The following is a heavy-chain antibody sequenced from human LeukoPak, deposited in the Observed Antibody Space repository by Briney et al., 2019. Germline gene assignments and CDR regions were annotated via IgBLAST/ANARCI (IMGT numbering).Heavy chain of an antibody. CDR1: GGSISSYY. CDR2: IYYSGST. D-gene: IGHD5-24*01. CDR3: ARGGMATVHFDY. V-gene: IGHV4-59*01. J-gene: IGHJ4*02. Sequence: NPSETLSLTCTVSGGSISSYYWSWIRQPPGKGLEWIGYIYYSGSTNYNPSLKSRVTISVDTSKNQFSLKLGSVTAADTAVYYCARGGMATVHFDYWGQGTLVTVSS.